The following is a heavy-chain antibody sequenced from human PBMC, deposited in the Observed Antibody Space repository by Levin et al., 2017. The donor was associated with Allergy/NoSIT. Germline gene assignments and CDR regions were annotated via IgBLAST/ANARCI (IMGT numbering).Heavy chain of an antibody. CDR1: GFTFSSYA. Sequence: PGGSLRLSCAASGFTFSSYAMSWVRQAPGKGLEWVSAISGSGGSTYYADSVKGRFTISRDNSKNTLYLQMNSLRAEDTAVYYCAKAKGPGSYYADYFDYWGQGTLVTVSS. D-gene: IGHD1-26*01. V-gene: IGHV3-23*01. CDR3: AKAKGPGSYYADYFDY. J-gene: IGHJ4*02. CDR2: ISGSGGST.